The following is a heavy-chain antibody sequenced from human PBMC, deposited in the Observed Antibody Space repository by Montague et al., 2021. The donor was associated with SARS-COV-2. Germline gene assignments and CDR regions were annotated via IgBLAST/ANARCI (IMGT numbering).Heavy chain of an antibody. J-gene: IGHJ6*02. V-gene: IGHV3-7*01. Sequence: SLRLSCAASGSTFSSYWMSWVRQAPGKGLEWVANIKQDGSEKYYVDSVKGRFTISRDNAKNSLYLQMNSLRAEDAAVYYCARDFYGSGSSYYYYGMDVWGQGTTVTVSS. D-gene: IGHD3-10*01. CDR1: GSTFSSYW. CDR3: ARDFYGSGSSYYYYGMDV. CDR2: IKQDGSEK.